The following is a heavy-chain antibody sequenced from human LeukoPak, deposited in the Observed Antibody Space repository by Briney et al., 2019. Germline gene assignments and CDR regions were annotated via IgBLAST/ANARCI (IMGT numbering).Heavy chain of an antibody. J-gene: IGHJ1*01. CDR3: AKDRDYYDSSGYYYD. V-gene: IGHV3-23*01. CDR2: ISGSGGST. Sequence: GGSLRLSCAASGFTFSSYAMSWVRQAPGKGLEWVSAISGSGGSTYYAGSVKGRFTISRDNSKNTLYLQMNSLRAEDTAVYYCAKDRDYYDSSGYYYDWGQGTLVTVSS. D-gene: IGHD3-22*01. CDR1: GFTFSSYA.